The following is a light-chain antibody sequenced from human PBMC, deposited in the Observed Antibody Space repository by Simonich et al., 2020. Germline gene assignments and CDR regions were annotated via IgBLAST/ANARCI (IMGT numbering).Light chain of an antibody. Sequence: QSVLTQPPSVSAAPGQKVTISCSGSSSNIGNNYVSWYQPLPGTAPKPLIYDNNKRPSGIPDRFSGSKSGTSATLGITGLQTGDEADYYCGTWDSSLSAVVFGGGTKLTVL. CDR3: GTWDSSLSAVV. CDR1: SSNIGNNY. J-gene: IGLJ2*01. V-gene: IGLV1-51*01. CDR2: DNN.